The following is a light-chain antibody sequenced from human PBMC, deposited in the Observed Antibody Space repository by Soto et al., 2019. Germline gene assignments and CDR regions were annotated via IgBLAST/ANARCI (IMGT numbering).Light chain of an antibody. V-gene: IGLV3-21*02. Sequence: SYELAQSPSVSVAPGQTARIACGGNNIGSKSVHWYQQKPGQAPVLVVYDDSGRPSGIPERFSGSNSGNTATLTITRVEAGDEADYYCQVCDGGCYDVLFGGRTKLTVL. CDR2: DDS. CDR3: QVCDGGCYDVL. J-gene: IGLJ2*01. CDR1: NIGSKS.